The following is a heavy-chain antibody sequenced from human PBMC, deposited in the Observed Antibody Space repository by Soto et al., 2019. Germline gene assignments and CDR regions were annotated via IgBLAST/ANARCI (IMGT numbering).Heavy chain of an antibody. CDR3: ARGYDYVWGSYRSDAFDL. V-gene: IGHV1-3*01. D-gene: IGHD3-16*02. CDR2: INAGNRNT. J-gene: IGHJ3*01. Sequence: QVQLVQSGAEVKKPGASVKVSCKASGYTFTNYAIHWVRQDPGQRREWMGWINAGNRNTEYSQKFQGRIIMTRDTSANTAYMELSSLTSEDTAVYYCARGYDYVWGSYRSDAFDLWGQGTMVTVSS. CDR1: GYTFTNYA.